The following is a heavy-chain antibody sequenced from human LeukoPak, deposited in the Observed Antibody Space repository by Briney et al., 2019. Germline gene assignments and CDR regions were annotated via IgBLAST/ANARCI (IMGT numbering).Heavy chain of an antibody. Sequence: SETLSLTCTVSGGSISSGSYYWSWIRQPAGKGLEWIGRIYTSGSTNYNPSLKSRVTISVDTSKNQFSLKLSSVTAADTAVYYCATFGIVKDAFDIWGQGTMVTVSS. CDR3: ATFGIVKDAFDI. D-gene: IGHD3-10*01. V-gene: IGHV4-61*02. CDR2: IYTSGST. J-gene: IGHJ3*02. CDR1: GGSISSGSYY.